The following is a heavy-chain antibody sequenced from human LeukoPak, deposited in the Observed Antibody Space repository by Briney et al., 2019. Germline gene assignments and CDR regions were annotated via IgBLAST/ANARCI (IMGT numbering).Heavy chain of an antibody. CDR2: IYYSGSGST. V-gene: IGHV4-59*08. CDR1: GASIKNYY. D-gene: IGHD4-23*01. Sequence: PSETLSLTCTVSGASIKNYYWSWIRQPPGKGLEWIGYIYYSGSGSTNYNPSLKSRVSISVDTSKNYFSLKLSSVTAADTAVYYCARRGGHGGSFDYWGQGTLVTVSS. J-gene: IGHJ4*02. CDR3: ARRGGHGGSFDY.